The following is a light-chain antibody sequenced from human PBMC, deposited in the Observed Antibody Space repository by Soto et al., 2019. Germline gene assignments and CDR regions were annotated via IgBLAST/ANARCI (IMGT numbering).Light chain of an antibody. J-gene: IGLJ3*02. CDR3: NSYTSSGTWV. CDR2: EVS. V-gene: IGLV2-14*01. CDR1: SSDVGGYKY. Sequence: QSALTQPASVSGSPGQSITISCTGTSSDVGGYKYVSWYQQHPGKVPKLMIYEVSNRPSGVSNRFSGSKSGNTASLTISGLQAEDEADYYCNSYTSSGTWVFGGGTKLTVL.